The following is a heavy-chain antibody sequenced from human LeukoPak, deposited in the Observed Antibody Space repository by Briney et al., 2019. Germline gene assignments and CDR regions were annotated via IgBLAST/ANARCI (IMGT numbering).Heavy chain of an antibody. CDR1: GYSFTSYR. V-gene: IGHV5-51*01. CDR2: IYPGDSDT. CDR3: ARHINWNYDYYYYYMDV. D-gene: IGHD1-7*01. J-gene: IGHJ6*03. Sequence: GESLKISCKGSGYSFTSYRIGWVRQMPGKGLEWMGIIYPGDSDTRYSPSFQGQVTISADKSISTAYLQWSSLKASDTAMYYCARHINWNYDYYYYYMDVWGKGTTVTVSS.